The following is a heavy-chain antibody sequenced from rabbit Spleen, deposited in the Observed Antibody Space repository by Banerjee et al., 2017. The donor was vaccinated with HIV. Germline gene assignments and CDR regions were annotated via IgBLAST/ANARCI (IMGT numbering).Heavy chain of an antibody. CDR1: GFDFSSSYY. CDR3: AGDTGSSFSSYGMDL. J-gene: IGHJ6*01. D-gene: IGHD8-1*01. Sequence: QSLEESGGDLVKPGASLTLTCKASGFDFSSSYYMCWVRQAPEKGLELIACIDTSSVHTADATWAKGRFTISKTSSTTVTLQMTSLTAADTATYFCAGDTGSSFSSYGMDLWGPGTLVTVS. V-gene: IGHV1S40*01. CDR2: IDTSSVHT.